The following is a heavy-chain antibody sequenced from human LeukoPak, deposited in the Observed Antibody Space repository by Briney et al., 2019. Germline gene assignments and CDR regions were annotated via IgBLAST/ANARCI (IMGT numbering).Heavy chain of an antibody. CDR3: ARGVVVSDY. V-gene: IGHV4-34*01. J-gene: IGHJ4*02. Sequence: WETLSLTCAVYGGSFSGYYWSWIRQPPGKGLEWIGEINHSGSTNYNPSLKSRVTISVDTSKNQFSLKLSSVTAADTAVYYCARGVVVSDYWGQGTLVTVSS. D-gene: IGHD3-22*01. CDR2: INHSGST. CDR1: GGSFSGYY.